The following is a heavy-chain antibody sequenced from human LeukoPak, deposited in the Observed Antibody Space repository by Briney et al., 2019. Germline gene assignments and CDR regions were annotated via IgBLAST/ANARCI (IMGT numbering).Heavy chain of an antibody. CDR2: ISGSGGGT. CDR1: GFTFSSYA. D-gene: IGHD3-10*01. Sequence: GGSLRLSCAASGFTFSSYAMSWVRQAPGKGLEWVSAISGSGGGTYYADSVKGRFTISRGNSKNTLYLQMNSLRAEDTAVYYCAKDWSLWFGDYYFDYWGQGTLVTVSS. CDR3: AKDWSLWFGDYYFDY. J-gene: IGHJ4*02. V-gene: IGHV3-23*01.